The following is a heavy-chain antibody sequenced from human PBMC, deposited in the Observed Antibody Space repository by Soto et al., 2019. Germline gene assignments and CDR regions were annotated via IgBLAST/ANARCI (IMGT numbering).Heavy chain of an antibody. Sequence: SETLSLTCTVSGGSISSSSYYWSWIRQPPGKGLEWIGYIYYSGSTNYNPSLKSRVTISVDTSKNQFSLKLSSVTAADTAVYYCARHRGSSGWRPRLGELNWFDPWGQGTLVTVSS. V-gene: IGHV4-61*05. J-gene: IGHJ5*02. CDR1: GGSISSSSYY. CDR3: ARHRGSSGWRPRLGELNWFDP. D-gene: IGHD6-19*01. CDR2: IYYSGST.